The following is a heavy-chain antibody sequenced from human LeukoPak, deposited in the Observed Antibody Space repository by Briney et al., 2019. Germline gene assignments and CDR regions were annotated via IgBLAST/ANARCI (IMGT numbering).Heavy chain of an antibody. CDR1: GFTFSNYW. D-gene: IGHD4/OR15-4a*01. CDR3: ARRAGAYSHPYDY. CDR2: INSDGINT. Sequence: GGSLRLSCAASGFTFSNYWMHWVRQAPGKGLVWVSRINSDGINTSYADSVKGRFTISRDNAKNTLNLQMNSLRAEDTAVYYCARRAGAYSHPYDYWGQGTLVTVSS. J-gene: IGHJ4*02. V-gene: IGHV3-74*01.